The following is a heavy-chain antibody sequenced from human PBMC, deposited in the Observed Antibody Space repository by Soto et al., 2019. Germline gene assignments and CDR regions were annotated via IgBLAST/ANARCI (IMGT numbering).Heavy chain of an antibody. V-gene: IGHV3-15*01. Sequence: GGSLRLSCAASGFTFSNAWMSWVGRAPGEGLEWVGRIKSKTDGGTTDYAAPVKGRFTISRDDSKNTLYLQMNSLKTEDTAVYYCTTVSSIAAVYYYYYYGMDVWGQGTTVTVSS. D-gene: IGHD6-6*01. CDR1: GFTFSNAW. CDR3: TTVSSIAAVYYYYYYGMDV. J-gene: IGHJ6*02. CDR2: IKSKTDGGTT.